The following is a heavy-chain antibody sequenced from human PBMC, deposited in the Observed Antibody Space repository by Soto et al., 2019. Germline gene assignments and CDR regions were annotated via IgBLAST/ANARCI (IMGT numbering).Heavy chain of an antibody. CDR2: ISYDGSNK. J-gene: IGHJ4*02. V-gene: IGHV3-30*18. CDR1: GFTFSSYG. CDR3: AKDRRVLRPYYFDY. D-gene: IGHD3-16*01. Sequence: GGALRLSCAASGFTFSSYGMHWVRQAPGKGLEWVTVISYDGSNKYYADSVKGRFTISRDNSKNTVYLQMNSLRAEDTAVYYCAKDRRVLRPYYFDYWGQGT.